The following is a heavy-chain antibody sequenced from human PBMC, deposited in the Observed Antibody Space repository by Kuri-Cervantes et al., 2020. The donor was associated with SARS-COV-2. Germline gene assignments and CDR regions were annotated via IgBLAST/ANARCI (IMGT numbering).Heavy chain of an antibody. Sequence: GGSLRLSCAASGFTFSSYSMNWVRQAPGKGLEWVSSISSSSSYIYYADSVKGRFTISRDNAKNSLYLQMNSLRAEDTAVYYCANYFDYGESVAFDYWGQGTLVTVSS. V-gene: IGHV3-21*04. D-gene: IGHD4-17*01. CDR1: GFTFSSYS. CDR3: ANYFDYGESVAFDY. CDR2: ISSSSSYI. J-gene: IGHJ4*02.